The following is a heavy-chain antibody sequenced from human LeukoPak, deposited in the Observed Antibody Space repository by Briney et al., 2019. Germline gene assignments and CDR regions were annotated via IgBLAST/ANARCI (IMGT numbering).Heavy chain of an antibody. D-gene: IGHD1-26*01. CDR2: ISYDGSSK. Sequence: GRSLRLSCAASGFTFSTYAMHWVRQAPGKGLEWVAVISYDGSSKNYGDSVKGRFTISRDNSKSTVYLQMNSLRVEDTALYYCARGIFTGGTYYGYWGQGTLVTVSS. CDR3: ARGIFTGGTYYGY. V-gene: IGHV3-30-3*01. CDR1: GFTFSTYA. J-gene: IGHJ4*02.